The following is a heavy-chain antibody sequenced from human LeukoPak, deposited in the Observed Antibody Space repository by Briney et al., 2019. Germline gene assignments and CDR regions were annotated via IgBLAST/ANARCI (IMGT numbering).Heavy chain of an antibody. CDR3: TTEAAADRYYFDY. J-gene: IGHJ4*02. CDR1: GGSISSYY. CDR2: IYYSGST. D-gene: IGHD6-13*01. V-gene: IGHV4-59*01. Sequence: SETLSLTCTVSGGSISSYYWSWIRQPPGKGLEWIGYIYYSGSTNYNPSLKSRVTISVDTSKNQFSLKLSSVTAADTAVYYCTTEAAADRYYFDYWGQGTLVTVSS.